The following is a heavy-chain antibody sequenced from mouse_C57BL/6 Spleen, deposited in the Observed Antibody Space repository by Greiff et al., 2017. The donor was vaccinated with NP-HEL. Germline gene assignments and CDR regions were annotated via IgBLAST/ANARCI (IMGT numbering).Heavy chain of an antibody. Sequence: EVMLVESGEGLVKPGGSLKLSCAASGFTFSSYAMSWVRQTPEKRLEWVAYISSGGDYIYYADTVKGRFTISRDNARNTLYLQMSSLKSEDTAMYYCTRENPYDYFDYWGQGTTLTVSS. CDR1: GFTFSSYA. CDR3: TRENPYDYFDY. V-gene: IGHV5-9-1*02. J-gene: IGHJ2*01. CDR2: ISSGGDYI. D-gene: IGHD6-5*01.